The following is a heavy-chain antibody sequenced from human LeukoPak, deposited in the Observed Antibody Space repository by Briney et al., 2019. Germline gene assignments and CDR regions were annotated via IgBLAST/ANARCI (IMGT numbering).Heavy chain of an antibody. CDR3: ARQVPYSSSAYYYYYYMDV. CDR2: IYPGDSDT. V-gene: IGHV5-51*01. CDR1: GYSFTSYW. Sequence: GASLKISCKGSGYSFTSYWIGWVRQMPGKGLEWMGIIYPGDSDTRYSPSFQGQVTISADKSISTAYLQWSSLKASDTAMYYCARQVPYSSSAYYYYYYMDVWGKGTTVTVSS. D-gene: IGHD6-6*01. J-gene: IGHJ6*03.